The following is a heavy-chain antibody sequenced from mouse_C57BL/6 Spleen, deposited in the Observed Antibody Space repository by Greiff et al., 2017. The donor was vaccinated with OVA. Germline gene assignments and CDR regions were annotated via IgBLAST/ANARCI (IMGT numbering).Heavy chain of an antibody. CDR3: SKQEIYYGPYAMDY. D-gene: IGHD2-1*01. Sequence: QVQLQQSGAELVRPGASVKLSCKASGYTFTDYYINWVKQRPGQGLEWIARIYPGSGNTYYNEKFKGKATLTAEKSSSTAYMQLSSLTSEDSAVYFCSKQEIYYGPYAMDYWGQGTSVTVSS. CDR1: GYTFTDYY. CDR2: IYPGSGNT. V-gene: IGHV1-76*01. J-gene: IGHJ4*01.